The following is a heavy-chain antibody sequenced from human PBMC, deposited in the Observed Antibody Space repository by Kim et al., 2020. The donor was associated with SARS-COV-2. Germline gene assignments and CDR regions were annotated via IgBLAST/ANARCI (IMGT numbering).Heavy chain of an antibody. Sequence: SVKVSCKASGGTFSSYAISWVRLAPGQGLEWMGGIIPIFGTANYAQKFQGRVTITADESTSTAYMELSSLRSEDTAVYYCARGSLNGLHLNFDYWGQGTRVTVSS. CDR2: IIPIFGTA. CDR3: ARGSLNGLHLNFDY. CDR1: GGTFSSYA. D-gene: IGHD4-4*01. V-gene: IGHV1-69*13. J-gene: IGHJ4*02.